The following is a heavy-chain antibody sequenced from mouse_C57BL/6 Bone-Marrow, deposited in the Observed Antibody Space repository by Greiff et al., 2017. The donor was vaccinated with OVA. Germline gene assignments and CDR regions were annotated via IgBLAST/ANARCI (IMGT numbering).Heavy chain of an antibody. V-gene: IGHV14-4*01. D-gene: IGHD2-2*01. CDR3: TTSSPMVTTGFAY. Sequence: VQLKESGAELVRPGASVKLSCTASGFNIKDDYMHWVKQRPEQGLEWIGWIDPENGDTEYASKFQGKATITADTSSNTAYLQLSSLTSEDTAVYYCTTSSPMVTTGFAYWGQGTLVTVSA. CDR1: GFNIKDDY. CDR2: IDPENGDT. J-gene: IGHJ3*01.